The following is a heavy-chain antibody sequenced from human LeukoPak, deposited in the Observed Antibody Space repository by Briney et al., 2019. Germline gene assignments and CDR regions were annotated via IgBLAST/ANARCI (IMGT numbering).Heavy chain of an antibody. CDR3: ARSQGYCSSTSCRLHSYYYYYMDV. D-gene: IGHD2-2*01. Sequence: SETLSLTCTVSGGSISSYYWSWIRQPAGKGLERIRRIYTSGSTNYNPSLKSRVTMSVDTSKNQFSLKLSSVTAADTAVYYCARSQGYCSSTSCRLHSYYYYYMDVWGKGTTVTVSS. J-gene: IGHJ6*03. V-gene: IGHV4-4*07. CDR1: GGSISSYY. CDR2: IYTSGST.